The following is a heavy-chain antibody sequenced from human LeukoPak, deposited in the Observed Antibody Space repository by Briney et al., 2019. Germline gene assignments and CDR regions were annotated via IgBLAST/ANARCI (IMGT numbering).Heavy chain of an antibody. CDR1: GFTFSSYA. D-gene: IGHD2/OR15-2a*01. CDR2: ISYDGSNK. Sequence: HPGGSLRLSCAASGFTFSSYAMHWVRQAPGKGLEWVAVISYDGSNKYYADSVKGRFTISRDNSKNTLYLQMNSLRAEDTAVYYCARAGHLLSQVHAFDIWGQGTMVTVSS. CDR3: ARAGHLLSQVHAFDI. J-gene: IGHJ3*02. V-gene: IGHV3-30-3*01.